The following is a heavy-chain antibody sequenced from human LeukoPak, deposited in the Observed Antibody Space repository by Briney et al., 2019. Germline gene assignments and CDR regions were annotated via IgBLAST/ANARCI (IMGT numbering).Heavy chain of an antibody. Sequence: PSETLSLTCTVSGGSISSDNYYWGWIRQPPGKGLEFIGSIYYSGSTYYNPSLKSRVTISVDTSKNQFSLKLSSVTAADTAVYYCARVTRVAYDSSGYYYVGGFDYWGQGTLVTVSS. J-gene: IGHJ4*02. D-gene: IGHD3-22*01. CDR3: ARVTRVAYDSSGYYYVGGFDY. CDR2: IYYSGST. CDR1: GGSISSDNYY. V-gene: IGHV4-39*07.